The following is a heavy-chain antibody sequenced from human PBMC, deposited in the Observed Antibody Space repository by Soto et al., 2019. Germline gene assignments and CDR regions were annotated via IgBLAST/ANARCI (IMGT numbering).Heavy chain of an antibody. CDR3: ARDPGYGRGVSFDP. J-gene: IGHJ5*02. CDR2: IYSSGDT. D-gene: IGHD3-9*01. V-gene: IGHV3-66*01. Sequence: EVQLVESGGGLVQPGGSLRLSCAASGFSVSDNYMSWVRQAPGKGLEWISVIYSSGDTYYADSVKGRLTISRDKSRNTLYLQINDLGVEDTAIYSCARDPGYGRGVSFDPWGQGIPVTVSS. CDR1: GFSVSDNY.